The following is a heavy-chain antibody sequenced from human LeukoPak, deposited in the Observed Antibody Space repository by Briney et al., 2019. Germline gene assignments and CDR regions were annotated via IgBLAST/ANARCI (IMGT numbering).Heavy chain of an antibody. CDR1: GGSISSYY. V-gene: IGHV4-59*12. Sequence: PSETLSLTCTVSGGSISSYYWSWIRQPPGKGLEWIGYIYYSGSTNYNPSLKSRVTISVDTSKNQFSLKLSSVTAADTAVYYCAGSHIVVVPAATKIDYWGQGTLVTVSS. D-gene: IGHD2-2*01. CDR2: IYYSGST. J-gene: IGHJ4*02. CDR3: AGSHIVVVPAATKIDY.